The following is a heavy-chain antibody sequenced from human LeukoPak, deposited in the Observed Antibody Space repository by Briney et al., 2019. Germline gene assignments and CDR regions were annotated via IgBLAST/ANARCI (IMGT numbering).Heavy chain of an antibody. D-gene: IGHD1-26*01. CDR3: ARASGSFDY. J-gene: IGHJ4*02. V-gene: IGHV3-74*01. CDR2: IRSDGDDI. CDR1: GFTISGHW. Sequence: GGSLRLSCAGAGFTISGHWMHWVRQAPGKGLVWVSGIRSDGDDIRYADSVKGRFTISRDNVKNTLYLQMNSLRIEDTAVYYCARASGSFDYWGQGTLVSVSS.